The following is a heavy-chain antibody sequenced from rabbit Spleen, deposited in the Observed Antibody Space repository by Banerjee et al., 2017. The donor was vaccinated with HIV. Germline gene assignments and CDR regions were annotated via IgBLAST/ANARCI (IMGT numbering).Heavy chain of an antibody. J-gene: IGHJ4*01. Sequence: QSLEESGGDLVKPGASLTLTCTASGVSFNFNSYMCWVRQAPGKGLEWIACINTATGKAVYASWAKGRFTISKTSPTTVTLQITSLTAVDTATYFCARDADAGSTYQSYYFDLWGQGTLVTVS. D-gene: IGHD8-1*01. V-gene: IGHV1S40*01. CDR2: INTATGKA. CDR3: ARDADAGSTYQSYYFDL. CDR1: GVSFNFNSY.